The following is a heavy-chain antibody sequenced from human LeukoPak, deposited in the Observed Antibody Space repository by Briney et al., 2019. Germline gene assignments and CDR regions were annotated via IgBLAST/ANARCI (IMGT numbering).Heavy chain of an antibody. CDR1: GFTFDDYR. V-gene: IGHV3-20*04. CDR3: ARENWDASDI. CDR2: INWNAGST. J-gene: IGHJ3*02. Sequence: GGSLRLSCAASGFTFDDYRMSWVRQAPGKGLEWVSGINWNAGSTGYAGSVKDRFTISRDSAKNTLYLQMNSLRAEDTALYYCARENWDASDIWGQGTMVTVSS.